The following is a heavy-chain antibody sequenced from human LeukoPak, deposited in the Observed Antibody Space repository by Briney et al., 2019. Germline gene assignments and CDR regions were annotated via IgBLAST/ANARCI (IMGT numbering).Heavy chain of an antibody. CDR2: IYHSGST. CDR3: ARAYSGYSGSWGSYYFDY. Sequence: SETLSLTCAVSGYSISSGYYWGWIRQPPGKGLEWIGSIYHSGSTYYNPSLKSRVTISVDTSKNQFSLKLSSVTAADTAVYYCARAYSGYSGSWGSYYFDYWGQGTLVTVSS. CDR1: GYSISSGYY. V-gene: IGHV4-38-2*01. D-gene: IGHD6-13*01. J-gene: IGHJ4*02.